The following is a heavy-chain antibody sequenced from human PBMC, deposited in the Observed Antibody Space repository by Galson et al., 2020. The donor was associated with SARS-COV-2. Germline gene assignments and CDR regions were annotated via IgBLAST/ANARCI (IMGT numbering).Heavy chain of an antibody. Sequence: SETLSLTCTVSGGSISSGDYYWSWVRQPPGKGLEWIGYINYSGSTYYNPSLKSRLTISVDTSKNQFFLKLSSVTAADTAVYYCARGTVADTAMVSGYLDYWGQGTLVTVSS. CDR1: GGSISSGDYY. CDR3: ARGTVADTAMVSGYLDY. CDR2: INYSGST. J-gene: IGHJ4*02. V-gene: IGHV4-30-4*01. D-gene: IGHD5-18*01.